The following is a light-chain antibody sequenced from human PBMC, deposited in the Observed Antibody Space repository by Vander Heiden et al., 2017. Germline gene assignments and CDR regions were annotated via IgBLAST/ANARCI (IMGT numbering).Light chain of an antibody. V-gene: IGKV2-30*01. CDR2: MVS. CDR3: MQGTHWLWT. CDR1: QSLVYSDGNTY. Sequence: DVVMTQSPLSLPVTLGQPASISCTSSQSLVYSDGNTYLNWFQQRPGQPPRRLILMVSNRDSGVPDRFSGSGSGTDFTLKISRVEAEDVGVYYCMQGTHWLWTFGQGTKVEIK. J-gene: IGKJ1*01.